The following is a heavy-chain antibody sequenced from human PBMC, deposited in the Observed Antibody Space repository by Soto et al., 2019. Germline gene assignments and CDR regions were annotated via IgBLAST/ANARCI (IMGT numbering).Heavy chain of an antibody. V-gene: IGHV5-51*01. Sequence: GESLKISCKGSGYSFTTYWIAWVRQMPGKGLEWMGIIYPGDSRTTYSPSFQGQVIISADKSISTAYLQWSSLKASDTAMYYCARQHCSSTSCYLAYFDYWGQGTLVTVSS. CDR2: IYPGDSRT. J-gene: IGHJ4*02. CDR3: ARQHCSSTSCYLAYFDY. D-gene: IGHD2-2*01. CDR1: GYSFTTYW.